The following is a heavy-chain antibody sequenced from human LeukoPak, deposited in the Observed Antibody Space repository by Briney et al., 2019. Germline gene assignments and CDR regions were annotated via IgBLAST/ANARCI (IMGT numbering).Heavy chain of an antibody. CDR3: ARGRRRIVGATTYYYYYMDV. Sequence: GGSLRLSCAASGFTFSSYAMSWVRQAPGKGLEWVSYISSSSSTIYYADSVKGRFTISRDNAKNSLYLQMSSLRAEDTAVYYCARGRRRIVGATTYYYYYMDVWGKGTTVTVSS. J-gene: IGHJ6*03. CDR1: GFTFSSYA. D-gene: IGHD1-26*01. CDR2: ISSSSSTI. V-gene: IGHV3-48*01.